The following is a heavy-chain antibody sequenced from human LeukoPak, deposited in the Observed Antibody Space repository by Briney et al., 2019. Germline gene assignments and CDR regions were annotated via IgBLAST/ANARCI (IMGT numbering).Heavy chain of an antibody. Sequence: GGSLRLSCEGSAFIFSGHWMNWVRQTPGKGLEWVASIKEDGSERQYVDSVKGRLTISRDNSENTVYLQMNNLRAEDTALYYCAGRPTGYSSGYVYWGQGALVTVSS. CDR2: IKEDGSER. CDR3: AGRPTGYSSGYVY. CDR1: AFIFSGHW. V-gene: IGHV3-7*03. D-gene: IGHD5-18*01. J-gene: IGHJ4*02.